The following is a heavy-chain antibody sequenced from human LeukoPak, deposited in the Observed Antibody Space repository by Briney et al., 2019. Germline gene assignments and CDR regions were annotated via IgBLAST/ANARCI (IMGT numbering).Heavy chain of an antibody. Sequence: PGGSLRLSCAASGFTFSDYYMSWIRHAPGKGLEWVSYIRISSSYTNYADSVKGRFTISRDNAKNSLYLQMNSLRAEDTAVYYCARCGTPNNYYYYGMDVWGQGTTVTVSS. J-gene: IGHJ6*02. V-gene: IGHV3-11*03. CDR1: GFTFSDYY. D-gene: IGHD1-26*01. CDR2: IRISSSYT. CDR3: ARCGTPNNYYYYGMDV.